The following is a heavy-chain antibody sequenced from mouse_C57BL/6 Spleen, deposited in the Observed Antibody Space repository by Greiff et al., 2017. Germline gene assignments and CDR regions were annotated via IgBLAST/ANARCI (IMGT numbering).Heavy chain of an antibody. CDR2: INPSNGGT. V-gene: IGHV1-53*01. Sequence: QVHVKQPGTELVKPGASVKLSCKASGYTFTSYWMHWVKQRPGQGLEWIGNINPSNGGTNYNEKFKSKATLTVDKSSSTAYMQLSSLTSEDSAVYYCARSERLRKDYAMDYWGQGTSVTVSS. D-gene: IGHD2-4*01. J-gene: IGHJ4*01. CDR3: ARSERLRKDYAMDY. CDR1: GYTFTSYW.